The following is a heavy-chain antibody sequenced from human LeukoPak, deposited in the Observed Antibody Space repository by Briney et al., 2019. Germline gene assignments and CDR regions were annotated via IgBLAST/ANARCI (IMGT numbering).Heavy chain of an antibody. CDR2: ISGSGGGT. CDR1: GFTFSSYA. Sequence: PGGSLRLSCAASGFTFSSYAMSWVRQAPGKGLEWVSAISGSGGGTYYADSVKGRFTISRDNSKNTLYLQMNSLRAEDTAVYYCAKSVGYCSGGSCYFDYWGQGTLVTVSS. D-gene: IGHD2-15*01. CDR3: AKSVGYCSGGSCYFDY. V-gene: IGHV3-23*01. J-gene: IGHJ4*02.